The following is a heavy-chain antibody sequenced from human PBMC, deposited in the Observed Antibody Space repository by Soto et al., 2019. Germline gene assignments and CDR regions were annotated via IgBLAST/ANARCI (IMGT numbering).Heavy chain of an antibody. V-gene: IGHV1-18*04. CDR2: ISAYNGNT. Sequence: QVQLVQSGAEVKKPGASVKVSCKASGYTFTSYGISWVRQAPGQGLEWMGWISAYNGNTNYAQKLQGRVTMTTDTATSTANMELRSLRSDDTAVYYGARGLHSNLPGYGRAVWGKGTTVTVSS. CDR3: ARGLHSNLPGYGRAV. CDR1: GYTFTSYG. J-gene: IGHJ6*04. D-gene: IGHD4-4*01.